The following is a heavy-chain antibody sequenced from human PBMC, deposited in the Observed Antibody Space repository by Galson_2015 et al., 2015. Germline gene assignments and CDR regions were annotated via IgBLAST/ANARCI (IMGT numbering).Heavy chain of an antibody. J-gene: IGHJ4*02. D-gene: IGHD3-22*01. CDR1: GFTVSSNY. V-gene: IGHV3-53*01. Sequence: SLRLSCAASGFTVSSNYMSWVRQAPGKGLEWVSFIHTGGSTYYADSVKGRFTISRDNSKNTLYLQMNSLRAEDTAVYYCAGGYYHAHWGQGTLVTVSS. CDR2: IHTGGST. CDR3: AGGYYHAH.